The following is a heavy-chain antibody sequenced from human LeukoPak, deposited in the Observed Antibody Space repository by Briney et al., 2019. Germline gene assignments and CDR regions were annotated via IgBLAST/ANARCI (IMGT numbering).Heavy chain of an antibody. J-gene: IGHJ4*02. V-gene: IGHV3-21*01. D-gene: IGHD3-16*02. CDR2: ISISSSYI. Sequence: PGRSLRLSCAASGFTFSSYSTNWVSPDPGKGLEWVSSISISSSYIYYADSVKGRFTISRDNAKISLYLQMNSLRAEDTAVYYCARDSMITFGGVIAKPFDYWGQGTLVTVSS. CDR1: GFTFSSYS. CDR3: ARDSMITFGGVIAKPFDY.